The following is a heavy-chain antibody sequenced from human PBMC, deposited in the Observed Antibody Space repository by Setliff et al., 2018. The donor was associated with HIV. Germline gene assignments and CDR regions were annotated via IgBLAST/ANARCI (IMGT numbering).Heavy chain of an antibody. CDR3: ARPQYHQSSDAFDI. Sequence: PGESXKISCKGFGYKFTDYWVGWVRQMPGEGLEWMGVIYGDGSDPRYSPSFQGQVTISVDKSINTAYLRWTSLKASDTALYYCARPQYHQSSDAFDIWGQGTMVTVSS. J-gene: IGHJ3*02. CDR2: IYGDGSDP. V-gene: IGHV5-51*01. CDR1: GYKFTDYW.